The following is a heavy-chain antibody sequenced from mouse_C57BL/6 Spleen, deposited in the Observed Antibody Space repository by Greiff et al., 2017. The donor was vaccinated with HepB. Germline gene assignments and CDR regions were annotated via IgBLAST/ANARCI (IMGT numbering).Heavy chain of an antibody. CDR1: GYTFTEYT. CDR3: ARHEDRSGYHVAWFAY. J-gene: IGHJ3*01. CDR2: FYPGSGSI. Sequence: VQLQQPGAELVKPGASVKLSCKASGYTFTEYTIHWVKQRSGQGLEWIGWFYPGSGSIKYNEKFKDKATLTADKSSSTVYMELSRLTSEDSAVYFCARHEDRSGYHVAWFAYWGQGTLVTVSA. D-gene: IGHD3-2*02. V-gene: IGHV1-62-2*01.